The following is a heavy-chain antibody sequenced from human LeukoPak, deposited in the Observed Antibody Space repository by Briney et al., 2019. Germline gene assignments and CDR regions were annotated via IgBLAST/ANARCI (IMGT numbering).Heavy chain of an antibody. J-gene: IGHJ4*02. CDR1: GYTFTSYD. V-gene: IGHV1-18*01. CDR3: ARALEDYGGNSGLIDY. CDR2: ISAYNGNT. Sequence: ASVKVSCKASGYTFTSYDINWVRQATGQGLEWMGWISAYNGNTNYAQKLQGRVTMTTDTSTSTAYMELRSLRSDDTAVYYCARALEDYGGNSGLIDYWGQGTLVTVSS. D-gene: IGHD4-23*01.